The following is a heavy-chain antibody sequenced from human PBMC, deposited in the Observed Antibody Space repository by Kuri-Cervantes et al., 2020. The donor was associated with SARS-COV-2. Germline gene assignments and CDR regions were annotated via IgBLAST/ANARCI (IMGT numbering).Heavy chain of an antibody. CDR1: GFTFSSYA. V-gene: IGHV3-23*01. Sequence: GESLKISCAASGFTFSSYAMSWVRQAPGKGLEWVSAISGSGGSTYYADSVKGRFTISRDNSKNTLYLQMNSLRAEDTAVYYCAKCDEVVPDYYYYYYMDVWGKGTTVTVSS. D-gene: IGHD2-2*01. J-gene: IGHJ6*03. CDR2: ISGSGGST. CDR3: AKCDEVVPDYYYYYYMDV.